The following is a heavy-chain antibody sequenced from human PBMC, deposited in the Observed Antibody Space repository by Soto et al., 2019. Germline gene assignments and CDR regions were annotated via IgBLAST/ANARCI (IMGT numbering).Heavy chain of an antibody. J-gene: IGHJ6*02. CDR2: IIPVFGTA. CDR3: ARFLGGAGSYYDGQNYNYYNGMDV. Sequence: SVKVSCKASGGPYNSFPISWVRQAPGQGLEWIGGIIPVFGTATYAQKFKGRVTITAEESTSTAYMELSSLTSEDTAVYYCARFLGGAGSYYDGQNYNYYNGMDVWGQGTTVTVSS. D-gene: IGHD3-10*01. CDR1: GGPYNSFP. V-gene: IGHV1-69*13.